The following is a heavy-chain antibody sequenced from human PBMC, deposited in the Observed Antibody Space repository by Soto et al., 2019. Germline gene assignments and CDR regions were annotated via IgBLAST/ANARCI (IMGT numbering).Heavy chain of an antibody. D-gene: IGHD2-15*01. V-gene: IGHV4-59*01. Sequence: SETLSLTCTVSGGSISSYYWSWIRQPPGKGLEWIGYIYYSGSTNYNPSLKSRVTISVDTSKNQFSLKLSSVTAADTAVYYCARGCGGGSCYDAFDIWGQGTMVTVSS. J-gene: IGHJ3*02. CDR3: ARGCGGGSCYDAFDI. CDR2: IYYSGST. CDR1: GGSISSYY.